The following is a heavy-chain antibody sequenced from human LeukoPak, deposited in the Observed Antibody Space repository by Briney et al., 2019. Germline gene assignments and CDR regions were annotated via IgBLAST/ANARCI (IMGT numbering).Heavy chain of an antibody. V-gene: IGHV4-30-4*01. D-gene: IGHD3-10*01. CDR3: ARDQSQYGSGSYSYYGMDV. CDR1: GGTISSGDYY. Sequence: SETLSLTCTVSGGTISSGDYYWSWIRQPPGKGLEWIGYIYYSGSTYYNPSLKSRVTISVDTSKNQFSLKLSSVTAADTAVYYCARDQSQYGSGSYSYYGMDVWGQGTTVTVSS. CDR2: IYYSGST. J-gene: IGHJ6*02.